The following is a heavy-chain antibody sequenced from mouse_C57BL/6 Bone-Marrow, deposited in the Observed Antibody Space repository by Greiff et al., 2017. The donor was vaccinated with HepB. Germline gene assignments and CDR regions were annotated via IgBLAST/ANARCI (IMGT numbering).Heavy chain of an antibody. J-gene: IGHJ3*01. CDR2: IDPSDSYT. CDR1: GYTFTSYW. V-gene: IGHV1-59*01. CDR3: AGPFFAY. Sequence: QVQLQQPGAELVRPGPSVKLSCKASGYTFTSYWMHWVKQRPGQGLEWIGVIDPSDSYTNYNQKFKGKATLTVDTSSSTACMQLSSLTSEDSAVYYCAGPFFAYWGQGTLVTVSA.